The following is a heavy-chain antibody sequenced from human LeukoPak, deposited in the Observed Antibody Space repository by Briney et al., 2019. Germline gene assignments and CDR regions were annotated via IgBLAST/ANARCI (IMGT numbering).Heavy chain of an antibody. V-gene: IGHV1-69*13. Sequence: SVKVSCKASGGTFSSYAISWVRQAPGQGLEWMGGIIPIFGTANYAQKFQGRATITADESTSTAYMELSSLRSEDTAVYYCARDFDIVVVPAAIIYYGMDVWGQGTTVTVSS. CDR3: ARDFDIVVVPAAIIYYGMDV. CDR1: GGTFSSYA. J-gene: IGHJ6*02. CDR2: IIPIFGTA. D-gene: IGHD2-2*02.